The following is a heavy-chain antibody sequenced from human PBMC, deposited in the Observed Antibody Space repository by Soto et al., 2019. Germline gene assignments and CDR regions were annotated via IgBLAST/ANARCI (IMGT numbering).Heavy chain of an antibody. V-gene: IGHV4-59*01. J-gene: IGHJ4*02. D-gene: IGHD5-12*01. CDR1: GGSISSYY. CDR3: ARAVEMATIN. CDR2: IYYSGST. Sequence: SETLSLTCTVSGGSISSYYWSWIRQPPGKGLEWIGYIYYSGSTNYNPSLKSRVTISVDTSKNQFSLKLSSVTAADTAVYYCARAVEMATINWGQGTQVTVSS.